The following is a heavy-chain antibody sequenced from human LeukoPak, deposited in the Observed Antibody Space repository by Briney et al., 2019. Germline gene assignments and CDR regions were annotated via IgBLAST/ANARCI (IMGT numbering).Heavy chain of an antibody. CDR1: GFTFSSYA. CDR3: AKDPSSSLRPLFDY. V-gene: IGHV3-23*01. J-gene: IGHJ4*02. D-gene: IGHD6-13*01. Sequence: PGGSLRLSCAASGFTFSSYAMSWVRQAPGKGLEWVSAISGSGGSTYYADSEKGRFTIPRDNSKNTLYLQVNSLRAEDTAVYYCAKDPSSSLRPLFDYWGQGTLVTVSS. CDR2: ISGSGGST.